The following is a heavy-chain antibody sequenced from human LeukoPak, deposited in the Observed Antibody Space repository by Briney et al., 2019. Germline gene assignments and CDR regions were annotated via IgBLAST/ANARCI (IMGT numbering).Heavy chain of an antibody. V-gene: IGHV4-59*08. CDR1: GGSVSGFY. J-gene: IGHJ5*01. CDR2: IHYSGNS. Sequence: SETLSLTCSGSGGSVSGFYWNWIRQSPGTGLEWIGNIHYSGNSNYNPSLKSRVTMSIDTSRNQFFLKLNSVTAADTAVYYCVLAPNSNWFDFWGQGTQVTVSS. CDR3: VLAPNSNWFDF. D-gene: IGHD2-8*01.